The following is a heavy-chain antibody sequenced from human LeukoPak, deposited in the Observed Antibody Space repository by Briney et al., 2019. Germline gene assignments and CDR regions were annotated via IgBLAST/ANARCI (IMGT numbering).Heavy chain of an antibody. CDR3: VRHRQWLLFPDY. J-gene: IGHJ4*02. CDR2: IYHSGST. Sequence: SQTLSLTCAVSGDSISSGGYSWSWIRQPPGKGLEWIGYIYHSGSTYYNPSLKSRVTISVDTSKNQFSLKLSSMTAADTAVYYCVRHRQWLLFPDYWGQGTLVTVSS. CDR1: GDSISSGGYS. D-gene: IGHD6-19*01. V-gene: IGHV4-30-2*03.